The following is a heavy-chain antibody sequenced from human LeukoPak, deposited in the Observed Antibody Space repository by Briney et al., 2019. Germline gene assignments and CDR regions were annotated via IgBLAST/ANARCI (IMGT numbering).Heavy chain of an antibody. J-gene: IGHJ6*02. Sequence: PSETLSLTCTVSGASISSYYWSWIRQPPGKGLEWIGYIHYSGSTNYNPSLKSRVTISVDPSKNQFSLKLSSVTAADTAVYYCARRNIYSSSWGTLYYGMDVWGQGTTVTVSS. CDR1: GASISSYY. D-gene: IGHD6-13*01. V-gene: IGHV4-59*08. CDR2: IHYSGST. CDR3: ARRNIYSSSWGTLYYGMDV.